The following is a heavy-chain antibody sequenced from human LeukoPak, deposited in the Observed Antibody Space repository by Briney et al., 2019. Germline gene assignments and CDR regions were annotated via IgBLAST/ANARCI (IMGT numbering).Heavy chain of an antibody. Sequence: GGSLRLSCAASGFTFTSYSMNWVRQAPGKGLEWVSTISGGGGSTYYADSVKGRFTISTDNSKNTLYLQVNSLRAEDTAVYYCAKGGKWDVTPFDYWGQGTLVTVSS. CDR1: GFTFTSYS. J-gene: IGHJ4*02. CDR2: ISGGGGST. D-gene: IGHD1-26*01. CDR3: AKGGKWDVTPFDY. V-gene: IGHV3-23*01.